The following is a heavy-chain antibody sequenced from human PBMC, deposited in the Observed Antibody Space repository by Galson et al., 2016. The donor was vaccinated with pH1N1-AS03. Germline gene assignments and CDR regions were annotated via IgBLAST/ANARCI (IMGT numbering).Heavy chain of an antibody. CDR2: IFHSGST. J-gene: IGHJ4*02. D-gene: IGHD1-26*01. Sequence: VAGVSTRGYYWNWIRQTPGGGLEWIGYIFHSGSTYYNPSLESLVSISVDTSKNQFSLKLKSVTAADTAVYYCARQDSGAYYLDSWGPGTLVTVSS. CDR3: ARQDSGAYYLDS. CDR1: GVSTRGYY. V-gene: IGHV4-59*06.